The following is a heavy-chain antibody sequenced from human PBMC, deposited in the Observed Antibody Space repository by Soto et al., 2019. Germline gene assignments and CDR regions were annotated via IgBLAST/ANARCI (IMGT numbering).Heavy chain of an antibody. J-gene: IGHJ6*02. D-gene: IGHD2-8*01. CDR3: ARQGRNTNIVLVKHYSADF. V-gene: IGHV4-39*01. CDR1: SGSISSTSYY. CDR2: IYYDGTT. Sequence: SETLSLTCTVSSGSISSTSYYWAWIRQPPGKGLEWIGAIYYDGTTYYTESLKSRVSISVDTSKNQFSLKRNSVTAADTAVYLCARQGRNTNIVLVKHYSADFWGQGTAVSVS.